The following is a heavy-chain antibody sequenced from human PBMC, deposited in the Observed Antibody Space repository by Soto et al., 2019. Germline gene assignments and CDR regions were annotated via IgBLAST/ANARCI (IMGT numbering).Heavy chain of an antibody. J-gene: IGHJ4*02. Sequence: EVQLVESGGGLIQPGGSLRLSCAVSGFTVSNNYMSWVRQAPGKGLEGVSVIYSGGYTAYGDSVKGRFTISRDNSKNTLNLQRKRLGAHDPAFYYWASHPGGGGYWGQGTLVTVSS. CDR2: IYSGGYT. D-gene: IGHD3-10*01. CDR3: ASHPGGGGY. V-gene: IGHV3-53*01. CDR1: GFTVSNNY.